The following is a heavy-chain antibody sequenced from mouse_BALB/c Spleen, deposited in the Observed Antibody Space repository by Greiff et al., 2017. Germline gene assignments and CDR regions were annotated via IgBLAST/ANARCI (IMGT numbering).Heavy chain of an antibody. CDR2: IWAGGST. CDR1: GFTLTSYG. Sequence: QVQLQQSGPGLVAPSHSLSFSCTASGFTLTSYGIHWVRQPPGKGLEWLGIIWAGGSTNYYSAHMSRLSTSTDNSTSQVFLQMNSLQTDDTAMYYCARAPLYFSAMDYWGQGTSVTVSS. CDR3: ARAPLYFSAMDY. D-gene: IGHD2-1*01. V-gene: IGHV2-9*02. J-gene: IGHJ4*01.